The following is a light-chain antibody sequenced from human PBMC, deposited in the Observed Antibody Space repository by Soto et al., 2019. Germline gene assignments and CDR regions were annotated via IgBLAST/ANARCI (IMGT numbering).Light chain of an antibody. Sequence: EVVMRQSPGTLSLSPGEISTLSCRSSQSVSSSYLAFYQQKPGQAPRLLIYDTSTRATGVPTRFSGSRSGAEFTLTINSLQSEDFAVYYCQPYNNWPLTFGGGTKVDIK. CDR1: QSVSSSY. CDR2: DTS. V-gene: IGKV3-15*01. CDR3: QPYNNWPLT. J-gene: IGKJ4*01.